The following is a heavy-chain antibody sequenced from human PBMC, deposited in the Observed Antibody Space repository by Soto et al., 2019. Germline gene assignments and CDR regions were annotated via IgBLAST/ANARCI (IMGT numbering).Heavy chain of an antibody. CDR1: GGSISSSSCY. J-gene: IGHJ3*02. V-gene: IGHV4-39*01. Sequence: SETLSLTCTVSGGSISSSSCYWGWIRQPPGKGLEWIGSIYYSGSTYYNPSLKSRVTISVDTSKNQFSLKLSSVTAADTAVYYCARHVDRELSAFDIWGQGTMVTVSS. CDR3: ARHVDRELSAFDI. CDR2: IYYSGST. D-gene: IGHD1-7*01.